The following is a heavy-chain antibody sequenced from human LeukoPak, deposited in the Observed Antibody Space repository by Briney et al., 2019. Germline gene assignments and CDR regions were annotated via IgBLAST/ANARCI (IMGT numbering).Heavy chain of an antibody. V-gene: IGHV3-48*01. J-gene: IGHJ6*03. Sequence: PGGSLRLSCAASGFTFSSYSMNWVRQAPGKGLEWVSYISSSSSTIYYADSVKDRFTISRDNAKNSLYLQMNSLRAEDTAVYYCARADYDFWSRYYYMDVWGKGTTVTVSS. D-gene: IGHD3-3*01. CDR3: ARADYDFWSRYYYMDV. CDR1: GFTFSSYS. CDR2: ISSSSSTI.